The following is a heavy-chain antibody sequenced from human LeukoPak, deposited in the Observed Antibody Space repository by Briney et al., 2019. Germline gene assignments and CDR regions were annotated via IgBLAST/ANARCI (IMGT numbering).Heavy chain of an antibody. CDR1: GFTFSRHS. J-gene: IGHJ6*04. D-gene: IGHD3-10*02. CDR3: AELGITMIGGV. Sequence: TGGSLRLSCAASGFTFSRHSMNWARQAPGKGLEWVSYISSSGSTIYYADSVKGRFTISRDNAKNSLYLQMNSLRAEDTAVYYCAELGITMIGGVWGKGTTVTISS. CDR2: ISSSGSTI. V-gene: IGHV3-48*04.